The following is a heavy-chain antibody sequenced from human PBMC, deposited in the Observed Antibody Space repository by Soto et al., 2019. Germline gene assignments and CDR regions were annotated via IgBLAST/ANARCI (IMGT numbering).Heavy chain of an antibody. V-gene: IGHV1-69*06. CDR1: GGTFSSYA. D-gene: IGHD2-15*01. J-gene: IGHJ4*02. Sequence: QVQLVQSGAEVKKPGSSVKVSCKASGGTFSSYAISWVRQAPGQGLEWMGGIIPIFGTANYAQKFQGRVRIPAEIARGTAYMERGSLRWGDRAVYYWAGEGGGGATPGWDWGQGTLVTVSS. CDR2: IIPIFGTA. CDR3: AGEGGGGATPGWD.